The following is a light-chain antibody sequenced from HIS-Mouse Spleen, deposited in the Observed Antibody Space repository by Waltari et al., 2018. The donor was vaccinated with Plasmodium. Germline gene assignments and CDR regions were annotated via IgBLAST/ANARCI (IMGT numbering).Light chain of an antibody. CDR3: QQYNNWSFT. CDR1: KSVSNN. J-gene: IGKJ3*01. Sequence: EIVRTQSPATLSVSPGERATLSCRASKSVSNNLAWYQQKPGQAPRLLIYGASTGATGSPARFSGSGSGTEFTLTISSLQSEDFAVYYCQQYNNWSFTFGPGTKVDIK. V-gene: IGKV3-15*01. CDR2: GAS.